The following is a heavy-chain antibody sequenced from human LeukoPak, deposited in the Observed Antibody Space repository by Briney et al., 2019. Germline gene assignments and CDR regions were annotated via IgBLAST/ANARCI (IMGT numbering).Heavy chain of an antibody. D-gene: IGHD4-23*01. V-gene: IGHV4-39*01. CDR2: VFYSGST. J-gene: IGHJ4*02. CDR3: ARQRTVVTPEFFDY. CDR1: GGSISNRAYY. Sequence: SETLSLTCNVSGGSISNRAYYWAWIRQPPGKGLEWIGSVFYSGSTYSNPSLESRLTISVDTSKNHFSLKLNSVTAADTAIYYCARQRTVVTPEFFDYWGQGTLVIVSS.